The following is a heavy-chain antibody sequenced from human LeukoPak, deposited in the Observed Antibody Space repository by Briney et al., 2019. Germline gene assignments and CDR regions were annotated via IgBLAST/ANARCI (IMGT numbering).Heavy chain of an antibody. V-gene: IGHV4-34*01. D-gene: IGHD6-6*01. CDR2: INHSGST. Sequence: PSEPLSLTCAVYGGSFSGYYWSWIRQPPGKGLEWIGEINHSGSTNYNPSLKSRVTISVDTSKNQFSLKLSSVTAADTAVYYCARVRGLSMAARLRFFDYWGQGTLVTVSS. J-gene: IGHJ4*02. CDR1: GGSFSGYY. CDR3: ARVRGLSMAARLRFFDY.